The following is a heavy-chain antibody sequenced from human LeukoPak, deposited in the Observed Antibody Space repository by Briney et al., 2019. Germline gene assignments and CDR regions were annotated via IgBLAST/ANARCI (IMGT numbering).Heavy chain of an antibody. V-gene: IGHV3-23*01. J-gene: IGHJ5*02. CDR2: ISSSGGST. CDR3: VLMLPNNWSDP. Sequence: GGSLRLSCAASGFTFSSYAMSWVRQAPGKGLEWVSAISSSGGSTYYADSVKGRFTISRDNSKNTLYLQMNSLRAEDTAVYYCVLMLPNNWSDPWGQGTLVTVSS. CDR1: GFTFSSYA. D-gene: IGHD2-15*01.